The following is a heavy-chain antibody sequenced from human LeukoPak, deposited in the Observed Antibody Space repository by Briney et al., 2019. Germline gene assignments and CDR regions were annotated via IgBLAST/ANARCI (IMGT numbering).Heavy chain of an antibody. J-gene: IGHJ4*02. D-gene: IGHD2-15*01. CDR2: IYTSGST. V-gene: IGHV4-61*02. CDR3: ARGPGGMGDY. CDR1: GGSISGGSYY. Sequence: SETLSLTCTVSGGSISGGSYYWSWIRQPAGQGLEWIGRIYTSGSTNYNPSLKSRVTISVDTSKNQFSLKLSSVTAADTAVYYCARGPGGMGDYWGQGTLVTVSS.